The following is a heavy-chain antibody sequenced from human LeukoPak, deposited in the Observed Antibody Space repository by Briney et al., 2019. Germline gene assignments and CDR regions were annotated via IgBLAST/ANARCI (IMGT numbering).Heavy chain of an antibody. CDR3: AKALTGTKAFDI. Sequence: SGGSLRLSCAASGFTFSSYAMNWDRQAPGKGLEWVSHISSSGGSTYYAGSVKGRFTISRDNSKNTLYLQMNSLRAEDTAVYYCAKALTGTKAFDIWGQGTMVTVSS. CDR2: ISSSGGST. D-gene: IGHD1-20*01. J-gene: IGHJ3*02. CDR1: GFTFSSYA. V-gene: IGHV3-23*01.